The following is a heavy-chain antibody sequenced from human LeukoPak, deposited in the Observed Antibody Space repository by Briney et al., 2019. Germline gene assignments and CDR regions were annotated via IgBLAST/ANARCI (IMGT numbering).Heavy chain of an antibody. J-gene: IGHJ4*02. CDR2: INSDGSST. D-gene: IGHD4-17*01. CDR3: ARASYGDHSNGIDY. Sequence: GGSLRLSCAASGFTFSSYWMHWVRQVPGKGLVWVSRINSDGSSTTYADSVKGRFTISRDNAKNSLYLQMNSLGAEDTALYDCARASYGDHSNGIDYWGQGTLVTVSS. CDR1: GFTFSSYW. V-gene: IGHV3-74*01.